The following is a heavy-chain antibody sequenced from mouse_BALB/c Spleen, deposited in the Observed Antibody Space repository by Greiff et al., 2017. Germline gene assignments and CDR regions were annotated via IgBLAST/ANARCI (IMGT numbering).Heavy chain of an antibody. CDR2: IDPANGNT. Sequence: EVQLHQSGAELVKPGASVKLSCTASGFNIKDTYMHWVKQRPEQGLEWIGRIDPANGNTKYDPKFQGMATITADTSTNTAYLQLSSLTSEDTAVYYCADLLWLRRGFAYWGQGTLVTVSA. J-gene: IGHJ3*01. V-gene: IGHV14-3*02. CDR3: ADLLWLRRGFAY. D-gene: IGHD2-2*01. CDR1: GFNIKDTY.